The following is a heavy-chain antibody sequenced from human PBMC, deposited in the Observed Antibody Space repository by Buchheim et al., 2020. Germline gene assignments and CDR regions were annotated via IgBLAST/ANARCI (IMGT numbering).Heavy chain of an antibody. CDR1: GFTSSSYS. CDR2: ISSSSDSI. V-gene: IGHV3-48*01. D-gene: IGHD2-15*01. Sequence: EVQLVESGGGLVQPGGSLRLSCAASGFTSSSYSMNWVRQAPGKGLEWVSYISSSSDSIYYADSVEGRFTISRDNAKNSLYLQMNSLRAEDTAVYYCTRGQAAPSDYWGQGAL. CDR3: TRGQAAPSDY. J-gene: IGHJ4*02.